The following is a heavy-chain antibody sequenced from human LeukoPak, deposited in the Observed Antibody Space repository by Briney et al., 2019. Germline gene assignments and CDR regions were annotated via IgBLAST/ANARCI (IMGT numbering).Heavy chain of an antibody. J-gene: IGHJ4*02. CDR3: ARGLFGRYCSGGSCYPSGFDY. Sequence: ASVKVSCKASGYTFTSYYMHWVRRAPGQGLEWMGIINPSGGSTSYAQKFQGRVTMTRDTSTSTVYMELSSLRSEDTAVYYCARGLFGRYCSGGSCYPSGFDYWGQGTLVTVSS. CDR1: GYTFTSYY. V-gene: IGHV1-46*01. CDR2: INPSGGST. D-gene: IGHD2-15*01.